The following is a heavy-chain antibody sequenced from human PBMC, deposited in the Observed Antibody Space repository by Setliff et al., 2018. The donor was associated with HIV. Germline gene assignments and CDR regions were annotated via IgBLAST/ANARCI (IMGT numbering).Heavy chain of an antibody. CDR1: GYTFSSYD. Sequence: ASVKVSCKASGYTFSSYDINWVRQATGQGLEWMGWMNPNSGNTGYAQKFQGRVTMTRDTSISTAYMELSSLRSEDTAVYYCAREGGGHTSHGPTYYWGQGTLVTVSS. J-gene: IGHJ4*02. CDR3: AREGGGHTSHGPTYY. V-gene: IGHV1-8*02. D-gene: IGHD3-16*01. CDR2: MNPNSGNT.